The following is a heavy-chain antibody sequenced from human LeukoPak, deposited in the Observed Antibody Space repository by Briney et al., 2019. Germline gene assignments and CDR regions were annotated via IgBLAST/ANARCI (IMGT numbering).Heavy chain of an antibody. D-gene: IGHD2/OR15-2a*01. V-gene: IGHV4-4*07. CDR3: ARGLESGRYFDY. CDR2: IYTSGST. CDR1: GGSISSYY. Sequence: SETLSLTCTVSGGSISSYYWSWIRQPAGKGLEWIGRIYTSGSTNYNPSLKSRVTISVDTSKNQFSLKLSSVTAADTAVYYCARGLESGRYFDYWGQGTLVTVSS. J-gene: IGHJ4*02.